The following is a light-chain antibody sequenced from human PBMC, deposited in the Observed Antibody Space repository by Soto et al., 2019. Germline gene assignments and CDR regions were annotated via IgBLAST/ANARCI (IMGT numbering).Light chain of an antibody. CDR3: AAWDDSLSAGV. J-gene: IGLJ3*02. CDR2: END. Sequence: QSVLIQPPSASGTPGQGVAISCSGSSSNIGPNYVYWYQQLPGTAPKLLIYENDQRPSGVPDRFSGSKSGTSASLAISGLRSEDEADYHCAAWDDSLSAGVFGGGTQLTVL. CDR1: SSNIGPNY. V-gene: IGLV1-47*01.